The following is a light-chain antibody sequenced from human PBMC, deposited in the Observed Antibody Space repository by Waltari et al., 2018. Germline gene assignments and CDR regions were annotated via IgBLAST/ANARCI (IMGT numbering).Light chain of an antibody. J-gene: IGLJ2*01. CDR2: YDS. CDR1: NIGNKN. Sequence: SYVLTQPPSVSVAPGTTARISCGGNNIGNKNVHWYQQKPGQAPVVVIYYDSDRPSGIPERFSGSNSGNTATLTISRVEAGDEADYYCQVWDGSSDSVVFGGGTQLTVL. V-gene: IGLV3-21*04. CDR3: QVWDGSSDSVV.